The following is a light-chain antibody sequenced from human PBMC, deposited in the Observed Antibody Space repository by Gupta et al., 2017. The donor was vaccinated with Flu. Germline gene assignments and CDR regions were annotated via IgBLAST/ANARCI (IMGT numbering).Light chain of an antibody. CDR3: GTWDMSLNAAV. Sequence: AAPGQKVVISCSGTTFNVGSNYVAWYQQLPGTAPKLLIYDDNKRPSGIPERFSCSRSGTSATLGIAGLQTGDEATYYCGTWDMSLNAAVFGGGTEVTVL. CDR1: TFNVGSNY. J-gene: IGLJ3*02. CDR2: DDN. V-gene: IGLV1-51*01.